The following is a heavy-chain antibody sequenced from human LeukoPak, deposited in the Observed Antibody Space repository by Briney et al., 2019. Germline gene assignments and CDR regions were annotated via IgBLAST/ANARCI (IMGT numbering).Heavy chain of an antibody. V-gene: IGHV1-2*02. CDR3: ARGIGDILTGYGY. Sequence: ASVKVSCKASGYTFTGYFMHWVRQAPGQGLEWMGIINPSAGSTNYAQKFQGRVTMTRDTSISTAYMELSRLRSDDTAVYYCARGIGDILTGYGYWGQGTLVTVSS. CDR2: INPSAGST. D-gene: IGHD3-9*01. CDR1: GYTFTGYF. J-gene: IGHJ4*02.